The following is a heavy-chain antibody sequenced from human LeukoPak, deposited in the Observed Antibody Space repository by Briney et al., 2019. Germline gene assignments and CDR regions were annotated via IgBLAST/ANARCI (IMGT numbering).Heavy chain of an antibody. CDR1: GYTFTGYY. V-gene: IGHV1-2*06. CDR3: ARDPEYCTNGVCYIEGY. D-gene: IGHD2-8*01. Sequence: ASVKVSCKASGYTFTGYYMHWVRQAPGQGLEWMGRINPNSGGTNYAQKFQGRVTMTRDTSISTAYMVLSRLRSDDTAVYYCARDPEYCTNGVCYIEGYWGQGTLVTVSS. J-gene: IGHJ4*02. CDR2: INPNSGGT.